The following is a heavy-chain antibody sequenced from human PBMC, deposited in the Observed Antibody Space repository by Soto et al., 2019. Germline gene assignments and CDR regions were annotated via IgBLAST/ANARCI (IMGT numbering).Heavy chain of an antibody. CDR2: MYSGGST. D-gene: IGHD4-17*01. Sequence: EVQLVESGGGLVQPGGSLRLSCAAFGFTVSGSYMTWVRQAPGKWLEWVSVMYSGGSTYYADSVKGRFTISRDTSKNTLYLQMNSLRSEDTAVYYCTRDSSPTGTADYWGQGTLVTVSS. J-gene: IGHJ4*02. CDR1: GFTVSGSY. V-gene: IGHV3-66*01. CDR3: TRDSSPTGTADY.